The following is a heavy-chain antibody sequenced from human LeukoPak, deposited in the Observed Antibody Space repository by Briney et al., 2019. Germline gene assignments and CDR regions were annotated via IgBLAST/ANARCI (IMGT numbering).Heavy chain of an antibody. CDR2: IYHSGST. J-gene: IGHJ4*02. CDR3: ARGIDY. CDR1: GYSISSGYY. V-gene: IGHV4-38-2*02. Sequence: PSETLSLTCTVSGYSISSGYYWGWIRQPPGKGLEWIGSIYHSGSTYYNPSLKSRVTISVDTSKNQFSLKLSSVTAADTAVYYCARGIDYWGRGTLVTVSS.